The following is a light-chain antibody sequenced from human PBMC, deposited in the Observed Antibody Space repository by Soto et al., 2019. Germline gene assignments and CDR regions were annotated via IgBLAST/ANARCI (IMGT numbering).Light chain of an antibody. CDR2: GAS. V-gene: IGKV3-20*01. Sequence: EIVLTQSPGTLSLSPGERATLSCRASQSVGSSYLAWYQQKPGQASRVLIYGASSRATGIPDRFSGSGSGTAFTLTISSLEPEAFAVYYCQQYANSPFTFGPGTKVDIK. CDR3: QQYANSPFT. J-gene: IGKJ3*01. CDR1: QSVGSSY.